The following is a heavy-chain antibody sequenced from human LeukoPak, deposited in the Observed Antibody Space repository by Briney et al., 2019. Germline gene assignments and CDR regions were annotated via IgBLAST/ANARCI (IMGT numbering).Heavy chain of an antibody. V-gene: IGHV4-30-4*07. J-gene: IGHJ3*02. CDR2: IYYSGST. Sequence: PSETLSLTCAVSGGSISSGGYSWSWIRQPRGKGLEWIGYIYYSGSTYYNPSLKSRVTISVDTAKNQFSLKLSSVTAADTAVYYCARGRTPAAFDIWGQGTMVTVSS. CDR3: ARGRTPAAFDI. CDR1: GGSISSGGYS. D-gene: IGHD1-14*01.